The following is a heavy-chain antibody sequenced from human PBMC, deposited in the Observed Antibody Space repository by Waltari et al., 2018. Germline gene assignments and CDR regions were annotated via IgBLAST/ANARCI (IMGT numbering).Heavy chain of an antibody. V-gene: IGHV4-59*01. D-gene: IGHD6-13*01. CDR1: GGSISSYY. Sequence: QVQLQESGPGLVKPSETLSLTCTVSGGSISSYYWSWIRQPPGKGLEWIGYIYYSGSTNYNPSLKSRVTISVDTSKNQFSLKLSSVTAADTAVYYCARGGIAAAGTDYWGQGTLVTVSS. J-gene: IGHJ4*02. CDR3: ARGGIAAAGTDY. CDR2: IYYSGST.